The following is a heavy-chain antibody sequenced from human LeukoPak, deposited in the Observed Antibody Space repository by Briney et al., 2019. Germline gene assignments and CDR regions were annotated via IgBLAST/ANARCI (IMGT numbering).Heavy chain of an antibody. CDR2: ISGSSSYI. J-gene: IGHJ1*01. V-gene: IGHV3-21*01. CDR3: ARAPTYSSGWYSRYSHAEYFQH. CDR1: GFTFSSYS. D-gene: IGHD6-19*01. Sequence: GGSLRLSCAASGFTFSSYSMNWVRLAPGKGLEWVSSISGSSSYIYYADSVKGRFTISRDNAKNSLYLQMNSLRAEDTAVYYCARAPTYSSGWYSRYSHAEYFQHWGQGTLVTVSP.